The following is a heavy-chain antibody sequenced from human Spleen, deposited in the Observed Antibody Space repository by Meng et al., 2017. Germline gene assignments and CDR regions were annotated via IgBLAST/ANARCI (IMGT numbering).Heavy chain of an antibody. CDR2: ISDTGGGT. V-gene: IGHV3-23*01. CDR1: GLTFSDYA. Sequence: GGSLRLSCVSSGLTFSDYAMSWVRQAPGKGLEWVSGISDTGGGTYYADSAKGRFFISRDNSKDTVYLHMNALRADDTAVYYCAKEGAAVGRPLYDSWGQGTLVTVSS. D-gene: IGHD6-13*01. CDR3: AKEGAAVGRPLYDS. J-gene: IGHJ4*02.